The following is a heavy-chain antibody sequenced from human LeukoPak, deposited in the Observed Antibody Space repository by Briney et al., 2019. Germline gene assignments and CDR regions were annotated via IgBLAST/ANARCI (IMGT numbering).Heavy chain of an antibody. CDR3: ASWYDSSGYISRSYFDY. CDR1: GGTFSSYA. CDR2: IIPIFGTA. D-gene: IGHD3-22*01. Sequence: SVKVSCKASGGTFSSYAISWVRQAPGQGLEWMGGIIPIFGTANCAQKFQGRVTITADESTSTAYMELSSLRSEDTAVYYCASWYDSSGYISRSYFDYWGQGTLVTVSS. V-gene: IGHV1-69*13. J-gene: IGHJ4*02.